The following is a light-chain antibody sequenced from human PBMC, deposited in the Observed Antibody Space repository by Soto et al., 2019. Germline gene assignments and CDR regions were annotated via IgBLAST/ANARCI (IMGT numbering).Light chain of an antibody. CDR3: QQYYRTRPYT. CDR2: WAS. V-gene: IGKV4-1*01. CDR1: QSVLYSSNNKNY. Sequence: DIVMTQSPDSLAVSLGERATINCKSSQSVLYSSNNKNYLAWYQQKPGQPPKLLIYWASTRESGVPDRFSGSGSGTDFTLSISSLQSEDVAVYYCQQYYRTRPYTFGQVTKLDIK. J-gene: IGKJ2*01.